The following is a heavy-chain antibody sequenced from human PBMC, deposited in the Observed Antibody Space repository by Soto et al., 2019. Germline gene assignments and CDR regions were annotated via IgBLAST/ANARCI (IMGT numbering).Heavy chain of an antibody. Sequence: QVQLVQSGAEVKKPGASVKVSCKASGYTFTSYDINWVRQATGQGLEWMGWMNPNSGNTGYAQKFQGRVTMTRNTSTSRAYKELSSMRSEDTAVYYCGRGRNIVVVTAADYYYYGMDVWGQGTTVTVSS. V-gene: IGHV1-8*01. J-gene: IGHJ6*02. CDR2: MNPNSGNT. D-gene: IGHD2-21*02. CDR3: GRGRNIVVVTAADYYYYGMDV. CDR1: GYTFTSYD.